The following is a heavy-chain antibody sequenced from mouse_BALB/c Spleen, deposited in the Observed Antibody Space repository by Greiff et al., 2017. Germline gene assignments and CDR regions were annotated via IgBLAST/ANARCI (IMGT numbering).Heavy chain of an antibody. V-gene: IGHV5-6*01. CDR1: GFTFSSYG. D-gene: IGHD2-1*01. J-gene: IGHJ3*01. CDR2: ISSGGSYT. Sequence: EVKLVESGGDLVKPGGSLKLSCAASGFTFSSYGMSWVRQTPDKRLEWVATISSGGSYTYYPDSVKGRFTISRDNAKNTLYLQMSSLKSEDTAMYYCARLGNYGFAYWGQGTLVTVSA. CDR3: ARLGNYGFAY.